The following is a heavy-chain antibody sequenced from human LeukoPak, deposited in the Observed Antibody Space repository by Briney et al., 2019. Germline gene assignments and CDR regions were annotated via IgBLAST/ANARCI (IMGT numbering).Heavy chain of an antibody. Sequence: SQTLSLTCAISGDSVSRNGAAWNWIRQSPSRGLEGLGRTYYRSKWYNDYVVSVKSRITIKPDTSKNQISLQLNSVTSEDTALYYCTRNYHDSSGGHWFFDLWGRGTLVTVSS. J-gene: IGHJ2*01. CDR2: TYYRSKWYN. CDR3: TRNYHDSSGGHWFFDL. CDR1: GDSVSRNGAA. D-gene: IGHD3-22*01. V-gene: IGHV6-1*01.